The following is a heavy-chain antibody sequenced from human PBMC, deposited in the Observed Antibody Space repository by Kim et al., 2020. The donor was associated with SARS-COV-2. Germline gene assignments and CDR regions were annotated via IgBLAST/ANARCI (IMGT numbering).Heavy chain of an antibody. V-gene: IGHV3-43*01. J-gene: IGHJ4*02. CDR3: AKGPIVGATLRH. Sequence: YYADSVKGRFTISRDNSKNSLYLQMNSLRTEDTALYYCAKGPIVGATLRHWGQGTLVTVSS. D-gene: IGHD1-26*01.